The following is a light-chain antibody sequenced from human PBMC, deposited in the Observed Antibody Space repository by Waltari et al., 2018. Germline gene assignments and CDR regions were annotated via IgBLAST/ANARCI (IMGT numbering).Light chain of an antibody. V-gene: IGKV3-15*01. Sequence: ETVMTQSPTTLSVSPGEGVTLSCRASQSVGTNLAWHQHKPGQAPGLLIYGASTRAAGIPVRFSGSGSVTEFTLTISGLQSEDFAVYYCHQYNNWPPFTFGPGTKVDI. CDR1: QSVGTN. J-gene: IGKJ3*01. CDR2: GAS. CDR3: HQYNNWPPFT.